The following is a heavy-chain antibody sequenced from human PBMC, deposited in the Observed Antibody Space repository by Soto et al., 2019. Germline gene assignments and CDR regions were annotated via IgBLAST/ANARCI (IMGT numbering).Heavy chain of an antibody. CDR1: GGSISSYY. D-gene: IGHD2-2*01. CDR3: ARDHCMSTSCYLGWFDP. CDR2: IYYSGST. J-gene: IGHJ5*02. V-gene: IGHV4-59*01. Sequence: PSETLSITCTVSGGSISSYYCSCIRQPPGKGLGWIGYIYYSGSTNYNPSLKSRGTISVDTSKNQFSLKLSSVTAADTAVYYCARDHCMSTSCYLGWFDPWGQGTLVTV.